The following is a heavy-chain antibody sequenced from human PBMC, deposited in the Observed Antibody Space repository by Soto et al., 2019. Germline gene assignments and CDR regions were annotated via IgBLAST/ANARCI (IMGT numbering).Heavy chain of an antibody. CDR2: TYYRSKWYN. D-gene: IGHD6-6*01. CDR3: ARDASIAARRLVRYGMDV. Sequence: QTLSLTCVISRDSVSSNSAAWNWIRQSPSRGLEWLGRTYYRSKWYNDYAVSVKSRITINPDTSKNQFSLQLNSVTPEDTAVYYCARDASIAARRLVRYGMDVWGQGTTVTVSS. CDR1: RDSVSSNSAA. V-gene: IGHV6-1*01. J-gene: IGHJ6*02.